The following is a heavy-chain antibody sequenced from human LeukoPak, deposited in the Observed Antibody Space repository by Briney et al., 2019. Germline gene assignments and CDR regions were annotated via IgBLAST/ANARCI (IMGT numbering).Heavy chain of an antibody. CDR3: LKGDRRDY. CDR1: GFTVSSNY. V-gene: IGHV3-21*06. J-gene: IGHJ4*02. CDR2: IDSSGGYM. Sequence: GGSLRLSCAASGFTVSSNYMSWVRQAPGKGLEWVSSIDSSGGYMFYADSVKGRFIISRDNAKDSLYLQMNSLRVEDTAVYYCLKGDRRDYWGQGTLVTVSS.